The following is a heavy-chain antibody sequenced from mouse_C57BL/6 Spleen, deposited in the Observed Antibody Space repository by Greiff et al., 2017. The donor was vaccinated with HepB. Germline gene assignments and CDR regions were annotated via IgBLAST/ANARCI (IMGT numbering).Heavy chain of an antibody. CDR1: GFTFSDYG. J-gene: IGHJ2*01. CDR3: ARSAYGSSPSFDY. V-gene: IGHV5-17*01. Sequence: EVQVVESGGGLVKPGGSLKLSCAASGFTFSDYGMHWVRQAPEKGLEWVAYISSGSSTIYYADTVKGRFTISRDNAKNTLFLQMTSLRSEDTAMYYCARSAYGSSPSFDYWGQGTTLTVSS. D-gene: IGHD1-1*01. CDR2: ISSGSSTI.